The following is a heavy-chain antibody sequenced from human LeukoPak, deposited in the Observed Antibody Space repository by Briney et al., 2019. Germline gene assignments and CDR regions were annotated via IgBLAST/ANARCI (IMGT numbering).Heavy chain of an antibody. D-gene: IGHD3-10*01. Sequence: GASVKVSCKASGYTFTSYGISWVRQAPGQGLEWMGWISAYNGNTNYAQKLQGRVTMTTDTSTSTAYMELRSLRSDDTAVYYCAKDARGGSGSYSWGTFDYWGQGTLVTVSS. CDR3: AKDARGGSGSYSWGTFDY. CDR1: GYTFTSYG. CDR2: ISAYNGNT. V-gene: IGHV1-18*01. J-gene: IGHJ4*02.